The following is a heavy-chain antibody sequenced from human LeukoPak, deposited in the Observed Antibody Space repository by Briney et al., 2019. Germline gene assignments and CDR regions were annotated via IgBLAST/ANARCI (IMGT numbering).Heavy chain of an antibody. CDR3: ARDGYYYGSGSYYFDY. J-gene: IGHJ4*02. CDR1: GGSISSYY. CDR2: IYYSGST. Sequence: PSETLSLTCTVSGGSISSYYWSWLRQPPGQGLEWSGYIYYSGSTNYNPSLKSRVTISVDTSKTQFSLKLSSVTTADTAVYYCARDGYYYGSGSYYFDYWGQGTLVTVSS. V-gene: IGHV4-59*01. D-gene: IGHD3-10*01.